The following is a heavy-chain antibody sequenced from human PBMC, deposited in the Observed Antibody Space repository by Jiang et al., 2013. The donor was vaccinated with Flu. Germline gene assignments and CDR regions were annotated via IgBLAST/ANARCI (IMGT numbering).Heavy chain of an antibody. CDR1: GYRFTRYY. Sequence: SGAEVKKPGDSVKVSCRTSGYRFTRYYMHWVRQAPEQGLEWLGVINPGDGGTTYAQNFQGRVIMTRDTSTNTVYMEVTNVRFEDSAVYYCATFAGASGTFDHWGQGTLLTVSS. J-gene: IGHJ4*02. D-gene: IGHD1-26*01. V-gene: IGHV1-46*01. CDR3: ATFAGASGTFDH. CDR2: INPGDGGT.